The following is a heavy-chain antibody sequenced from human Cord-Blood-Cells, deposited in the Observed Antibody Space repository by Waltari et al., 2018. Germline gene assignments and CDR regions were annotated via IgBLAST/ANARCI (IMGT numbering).Heavy chain of an antibody. CDR1: GFTFSSHN. V-gene: IGHV3-21*01. Sequence: EVQLVASGGGLVTPGGSLRLSCAASGFTFSSHNMNWVRQAPGKGLEWVSSISSSSSYIYYADSVKGRFTISRDNAKNSLYLQMNSLRAEDTAVYYCARDRDSSSWFDYWGQGTLVTVSS. CDR3: ARDRDSSSWFDY. D-gene: IGHD6-13*01. CDR2: ISSSSSYI. J-gene: IGHJ4*02.